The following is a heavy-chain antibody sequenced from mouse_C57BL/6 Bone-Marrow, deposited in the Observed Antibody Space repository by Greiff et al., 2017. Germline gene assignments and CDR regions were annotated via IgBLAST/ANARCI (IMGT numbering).Heavy chain of an antibody. D-gene: IGHD1-1*01. CDR2: IFPRSGNT. J-gene: IGHJ2*01. V-gene: IGHV1-81*01. CDR1: GYTFTSYG. Sequence: VHLVESGAELARPGASVKLSCKASGYTFTSYGISWVKQRTGQGLEWIGEIFPRSGNTYYNEKFKGKATLTADESSSPADMELRSLTSEDSAVYFWAIGPITTVEESSGNYFDYWGQGTTLTVSS. CDR3: AIGPITTVEESSGNYFDY.